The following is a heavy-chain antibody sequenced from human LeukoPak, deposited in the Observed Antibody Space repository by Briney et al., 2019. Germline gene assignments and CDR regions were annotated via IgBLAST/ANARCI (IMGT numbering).Heavy chain of an antibody. D-gene: IGHD2-2*01. V-gene: IGHV3-21*01. Sequence: PGGSLRLSCAASGFTFSSYSMNWVRQAPGKGLEWVSSISNSSSYIYYADSVKGRFTISRDNAKNSLYLQMNSLRAEDTAVYYCAREKPEDIVVVPAATLDYWGQGTLVTVSS. J-gene: IGHJ4*02. CDR2: ISNSSSYI. CDR3: AREKPEDIVVVPAATLDY. CDR1: GFTFSSYS.